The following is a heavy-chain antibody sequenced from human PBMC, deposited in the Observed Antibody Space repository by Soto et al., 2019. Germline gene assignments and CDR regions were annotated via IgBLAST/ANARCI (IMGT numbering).Heavy chain of an antibody. D-gene: IGHD6-19*01. CDR1: GFTFSSYG. J-gene: IGHJ4*02. Sequence: GGSLRLSCAASGFTFSSYGMHWVRQAPGKGLEWVAVIWYDGSNKYYADSVKGRFTISRDNSKNTLYLQMNSLRAEDTAVYYCARSVLYSSGWYYFDYWGQGTLITVSS. V-gene: IGHV3-33*01. CDR2: IWYDGSNK. CDR3: ARSVLYSSGWYYFDY.